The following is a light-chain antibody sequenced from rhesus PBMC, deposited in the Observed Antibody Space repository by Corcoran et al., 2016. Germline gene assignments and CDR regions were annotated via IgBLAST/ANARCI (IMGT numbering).Light chain of an antibody. V-gene: IGKV1-22*01. CDR3: QQYSSSPYS. J-gene: IGKJ2*01. CDR1: QSISSW. Sequence: DIQMTQSPSSLSASVGDTVTITCRASQSISSWVAWYQQKPGKAPKLLIKKAASLERGVPSRFSGSGSGTDFTLTISSLQSEDFATYYCQQYSSSPYSFGQGTKVEIK. CDR2: KAA.